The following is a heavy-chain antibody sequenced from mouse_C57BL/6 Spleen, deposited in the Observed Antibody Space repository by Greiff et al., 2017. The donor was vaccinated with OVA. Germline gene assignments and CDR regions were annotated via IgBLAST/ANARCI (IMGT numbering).Heavy chain of an antibody. J-gene: IGHJ2*01. CDR1: GFTFSSYG. D-gene: IGHD4-1*01. CDR2: ISSGGSYT. V-gene: IGHV5-6*01. CDR3: ARQRLTGTYFDY. Sequence: EVQGVESGGDLVKPGGSLKLSCAASGFTFSSYGMSWVRQTPDKRLEWVATISSGGSYTYYPDSVKGRFTISRDNAKNTLYLQMSSLKSEDTAMYYCARQRLTGTYFDYWGQGTTLTVSS.